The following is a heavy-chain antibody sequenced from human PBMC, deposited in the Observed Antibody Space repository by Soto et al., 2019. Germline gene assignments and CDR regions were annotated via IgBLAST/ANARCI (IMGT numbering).Heavy chain of an antibody. V-gene: IGHV4-34*01. J-gene: IGHJ6*02. CDR1: GGSFSGYY. CDR3: ARDSRTGSITIFGVVINRRERYGMDV. CDR2: INHSGST. Sequence: SETLSLTCAVYGGSFSGYYWSWIRQPPGKGLEWIGEINHSGSTNYNPSLKSRVTISVDTSKNQFSLKLSSVTAADTAVCYCARDSRTGSITIFGVVINRRERYGMDVWGQGTTVTVSS. D-gene: IGHD3-3*01.